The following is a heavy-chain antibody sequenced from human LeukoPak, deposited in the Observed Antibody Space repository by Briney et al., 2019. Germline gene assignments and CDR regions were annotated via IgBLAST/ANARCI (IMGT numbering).Heavy chain of an antibody. CDR1: GYSISSGYY. CDR2: VYRDGNT. D-gene: IGHD6-13*01. CDR3: ARVRAAAIPYYFDS. V-gene: IGHV4-38-2*01. Sequence: PSETLSLTCSVSGYSISSGYYWGWIRQPPGKGLEWVANVYRDGNTYHSPSLESRVTISVDTSKTQFSLKLSSVTAADTAVYYCARVRAAAIPYYFDSWGQGTLVTVSS. J-gene: IGHJ4*02.